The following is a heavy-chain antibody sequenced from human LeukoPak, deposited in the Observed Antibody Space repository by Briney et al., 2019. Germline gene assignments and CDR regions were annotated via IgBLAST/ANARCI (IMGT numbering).Heavy chain of an antibody. D-gene: IGHD2/OR15-2a*01. Sequence: SETLSLTCAVYGGSLDNYHWTWIRQPPGKGLEWIGYIYYSGSTNYNPSLKSRVTISVDTSKNQFSLKLSSVTAADTAVYYCARLNRLFDYWGQGTLVTVSS. J-gene: IGHJ4*02. V-gene: IGHV4-59*01. CDR1: GGSLDNYH. CDR2: IYYSGST. CDR3: ARLNRLFDY.